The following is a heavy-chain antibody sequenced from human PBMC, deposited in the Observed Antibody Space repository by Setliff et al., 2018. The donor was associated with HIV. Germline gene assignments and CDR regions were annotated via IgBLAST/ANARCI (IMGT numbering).Heavy chain of an antibody. CDR2: INPNGGST. CDR3: ASSNWQLVADH. V-gene: IGHV1-46*01. Sequence: ASVKVSCKASGYTFTDYYLHWVRQAPGQGPEWMGLINPNGGSTIYAQKFEDRLTVTSDTATTTLYMELRSLRFDDTAVYYCASSNWQLVADHWGQGAPVTVSS. D-gene: IGHD6-13*01. CDR1: GYTFTDYY. J-gene: IGHJ5*02.